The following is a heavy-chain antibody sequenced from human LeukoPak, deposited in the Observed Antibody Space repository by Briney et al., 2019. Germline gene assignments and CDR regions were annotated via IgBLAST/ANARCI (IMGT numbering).Heavy chain of an antibody. D-gene: IGHD2-2*01. Sequence: AGGSLRLSCAASGFNFNTYAMNWVRQAPGKGLEWISYISSSSSTIYYADSVKGRFSISRDNAKNSVYLEMNSPGDEDTAVYYCTRVGGYQLPKFDYWGRGTLVTVSS. CDR3: TRVGGYQLPKFDY. CDR1: GFNFNTYA. CDR2: ISSSSSTI. V-gene: IGHV3-48*02. J-gene: IGHJ4*02.